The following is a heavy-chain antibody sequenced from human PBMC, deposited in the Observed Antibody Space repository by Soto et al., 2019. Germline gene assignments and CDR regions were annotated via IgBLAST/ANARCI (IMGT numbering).Heavy chain of an antibody. CDR3: ARDSGYDILTGYHPRDAFDI. Sequence: PGGSLRLSCAASGFTFSSYSMNWVRQAPGKGLEWVSSISSSSSYIYYADSVKGRFTISRDNAKNSLYLQMNSLRAEDTAVYYCARDSGYDILTGYHPRDAFDIWGQGTMVTVSS. D-gene: IGHD3-9*01. V-gene: IGHV3-21*01. J-gene: IGHJ3*02. CDR2: ISSSSSYI. CDR1: GFTFSSYS.